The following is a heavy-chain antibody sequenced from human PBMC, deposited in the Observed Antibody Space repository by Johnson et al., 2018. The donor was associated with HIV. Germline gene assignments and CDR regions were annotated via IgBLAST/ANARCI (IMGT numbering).Heavy chain of an antibody. D-gene: IGHD5-24*01. CDR2: ISYDGSKK. CDR3: ARACRDGYTCDAFDI. J-gene: IGHJ3*02. CDR1: GLRFSDYG. Sequence: QVQLMESGGGLVQPGGSLGLSCAASGLRFSDYGMHWVRQAPGKGLEWVAGISYDGSKKQYGDSVKGRFIVSRANAKNLLYLQMSSLRAEDTAVYYCARACRDGYTCDAFDIWGQGTIVTVSS. V-gene: IGHV3-30*03.